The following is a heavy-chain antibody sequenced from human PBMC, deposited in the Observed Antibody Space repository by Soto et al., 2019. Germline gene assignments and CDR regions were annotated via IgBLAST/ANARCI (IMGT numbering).Heavy chain of an antibody. CDR1: GGSFSPNY. J-gene: IGHJ6*02. CDR3: ARLDPWDTAMDYGMDV. Sequence: SETLSLTCTVSGGSFSPNYWSWIRQPPGKGLEWIGYIYYSGSTNYNPSLKSRVTISVDTSKNQFSLKLSSVTAADTAVYYCARLDPWDTAMDYGMDVWGQGTTVTVSS. D-gene: IGHD5-18*01. V-gene: IGHV4-59*08. CDR2: IYYSGST.